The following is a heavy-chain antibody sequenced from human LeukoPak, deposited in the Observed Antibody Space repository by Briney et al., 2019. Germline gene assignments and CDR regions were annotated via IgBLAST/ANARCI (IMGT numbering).Heavy chain of an antibody. Sequence: PGGSLRLSCAASGFTFSSYSMNWVRQAPGKGLERVSYISSSSSTIYYADSVKGRFTISRDNAKNSLYLQMNSLRVEDTAVYYCARDEWELLRAYWGQGTLVTVSS. J-gene: IGHJ4*02. CDR2: ISSSSSTI. V-gene: IGHV3-48*01. CDR1: GFTFSSYS. D-gene: IGHD1-26*01. CDR3: ARDEWELLRAY.